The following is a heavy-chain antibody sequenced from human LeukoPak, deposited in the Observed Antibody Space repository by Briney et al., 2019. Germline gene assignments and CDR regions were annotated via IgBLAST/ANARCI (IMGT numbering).Heavy chain of an antibody. D-gene: IGHD1-26*01. CDR1: GFTFRSYA. J-gene: IGHJ4*02. CDR3: AKKYSGSYLSDFDS. CDR2: ISGSDGST. V-gene: IGHV3-23*01. Sequence: GGSLRLSCAASGFTFRSYAMGWVRQAPGKGLEWVSPISGSDGSTYYADSVKGRFTISRDNSKNTVYLQMNNLRAEDTAVYYCAKKYSGSYLSDFDSWGQGTLVTVSS.